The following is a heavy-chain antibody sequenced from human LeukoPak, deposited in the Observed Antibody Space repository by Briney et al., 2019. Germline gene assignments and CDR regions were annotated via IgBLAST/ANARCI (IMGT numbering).Heavy chain of an antibody. D-gene: IGHD6-13*01. J-gene: IGHJ4*02. Sequence: ASVKVSCKASGYTFTSYGISWVRQAPGQGLEWMGWISAYNGNTNYAQKLQGRVTMTTDTSTSTAYMELRSLRSEDTAVYYCARSILYSSSWNFDYWGQGTLVTVSS. V-gene: IGHV1-18*01. CDR3: ARSILYSSSWNFDY. CDR1: GYTFTSYG. CDR2: ISAYNGNT.